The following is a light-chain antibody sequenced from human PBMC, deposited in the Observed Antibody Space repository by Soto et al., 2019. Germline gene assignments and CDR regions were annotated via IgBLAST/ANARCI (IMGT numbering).Light chain of an antibody. Sequence: QSVLTQPPSVSGAPGQRVTISCTGSSSNIGAGYDVHWYQQLPGTAPKLLIYGNSNRSSGVPDRFSGSKSGTSASLAITGLQAEDEADYYCQSYDSSLSGSWVFGGGTKLTVL. CDR1: SSNIGAGYD. V-gene: IGLV1-40*01. J-gene: IGLJ3*02. CDR3: QSYDSSLSGSWV. CDR2: GNS.